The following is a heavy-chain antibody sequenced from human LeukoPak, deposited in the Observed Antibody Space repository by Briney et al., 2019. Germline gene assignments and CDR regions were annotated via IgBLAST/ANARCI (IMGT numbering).Heavy chain of an antibody. CDR2: IHYSGST. CDR3: ASAVVYTSYYGMDV. V-gene: IGHV4-59*01. J-gene: IGHJ6*02. D-gene: IGHD6-13*01. Sequence: TSETLSLTCTVSGGSIRSYYWSWIRQPPGKGLEWIGHIHYSGSTNYNPSLKSRVTISIDTSKNQFSLKLSSVTAADTAVYYCASAVVYTSYYGMDVWGQGTTVTVSS. CDR1: GGSIRSYY.